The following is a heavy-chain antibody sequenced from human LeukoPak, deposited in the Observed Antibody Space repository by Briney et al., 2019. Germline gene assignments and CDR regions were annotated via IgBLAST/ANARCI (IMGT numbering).Heavy chain of an antibody. J-gene: IGHJ4*02. CDR2: ISGSGGNT. V-gene: IGHV3-23*01. CDR3: AKVPVPVIGAAGPFDY. D-gene: IGHD6-13*01. CDR1: GFTFSSYE. Sequence: GGSLRLSCAASGFTFSSYEMNWVRQAPGKGLEWVSVISGSGGNTYYADSVKGRFTISRDNSKNTLYLQMNSLRAEDTAVYYCAKVPVPVIGAAGPFDYWGQGTLVTVSS.